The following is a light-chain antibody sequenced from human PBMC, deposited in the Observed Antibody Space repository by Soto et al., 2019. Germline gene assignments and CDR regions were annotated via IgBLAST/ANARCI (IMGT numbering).Light chain of an antibody. CDR1: SNDVGGYNY. V-gene: IGLV2-14*01. Sequence: QSALTQPASVSGSPGQSITLSCTGSSNDVGGYNYVSWYQQHPGQAPKLLIYEVYNRPSGVSNRFAGSKSGDTAYLTISGLQADDEDDYYCSTSSSTSTLVVFGGGTKLTVL. CDR2: EVY. CDR3: STSSSTSTLVV. J-gene: IGLJ2*01.